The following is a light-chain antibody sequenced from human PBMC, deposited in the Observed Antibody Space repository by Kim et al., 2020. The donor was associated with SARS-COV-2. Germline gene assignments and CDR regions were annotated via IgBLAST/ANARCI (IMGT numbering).Light chain of an antibody. CDR3: QSYDSSKHLWV. V-gene: IGLV6-57*01. Sequence: NFMLTQPHSVSESPGKTVTISCTRSSGSIASNYVQWYQQRPGSSPTTVIYEDNQRPSGVPDRFSGSIDSSSNSASLTISGLKTEDEADYYCQSYDSSKHLWVFGGGTQLTVL. CDR2: EDN. CDR1: SGSIASNY. J-gene: IGLJ3*02.